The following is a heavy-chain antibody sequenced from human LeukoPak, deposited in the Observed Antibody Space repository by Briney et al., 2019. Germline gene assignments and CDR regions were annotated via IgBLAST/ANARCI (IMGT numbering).Heavy chain of an antibody. Sequence: SVKVSCKASGGTFSSYAISWVRQAPGQGLEWMGRIIPILTIANYAQKFQGRVTITADKSTSTAYMELSSLRSEDTAVYYCVRVVRRAAAHAGNWFDPWGQGTLVTVSS. D-gene: IGHD6-13*01. J-gene: IGHJ5*02. CDR2: IIPILTIA. CDR1: GGTFSSYA. V-gene: IGHV1-69*04. CDR3: VRVVRRAAAHAGNWFDP.